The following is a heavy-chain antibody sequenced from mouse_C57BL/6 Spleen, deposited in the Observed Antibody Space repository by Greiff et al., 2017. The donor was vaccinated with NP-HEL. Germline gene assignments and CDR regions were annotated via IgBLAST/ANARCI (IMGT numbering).Heavy chain of an antibody. CDR2: IYPGSGNT. J-gene: IGHJ4*01. CDR1: GYTFTDYY. Sequence: VKLVESGAELVRPGASVKLSCKASGYTFTDYYINWVKQRPGQGLEWIARIYPGSGNTYYNEKFKGKATLTAEKSSSTAYMQLSSLTSEDSAVYFCARDYGSSYYAMDYWGQGTSVTVSS. D-gene: IGHD1-1*01. V-gene: IGHV1-76*01. CDR3: ARDYGSSYYAMDY.